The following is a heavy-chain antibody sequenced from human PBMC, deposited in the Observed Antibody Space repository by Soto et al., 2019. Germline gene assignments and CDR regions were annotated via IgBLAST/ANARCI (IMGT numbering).Heavy chain of an antibody. J-gene: IGHJ4*02. D-gene: IGHD6-13*01. Sequence: GGSLRLSCAASGFTFSSYGMHWVRQAPGKGLEWVAVISYDGSNKYYADSVKGRFTISRDNSKNTLYLQMNSLRAEDTAVYYCAKQSSSRWYMVSGVYFDYWGQGTLVTVSS. CDR3: AKQSSSRWYMVSGVYFDY. CDR1: GFTFSSYG. CDR2: ISYDGSNK. V-gene: IGHV3-30*18.